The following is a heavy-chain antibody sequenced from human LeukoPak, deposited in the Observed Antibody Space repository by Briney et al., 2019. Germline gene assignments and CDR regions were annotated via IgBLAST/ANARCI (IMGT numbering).Heavy chain of an antibody. J-gene: IGHJ4*02. CDR1: GFTFSSYG. CDR2: IWYDGSNK. V-gene: IGHV3-33*06. D-gene: IGHD6-13*01. Sequence: GGSLRLSCAASGFTFSSYGMHWVRQAPGKGLEWVAVIWYDGSNKYYADSVKGRFTISRDNSKNTLYLQMNSLRAEDTAVYYCAKYPPGIASRPDYFDYWGQGTLVTVSS. CDR3: AKYPPGIASRPDYFDY.